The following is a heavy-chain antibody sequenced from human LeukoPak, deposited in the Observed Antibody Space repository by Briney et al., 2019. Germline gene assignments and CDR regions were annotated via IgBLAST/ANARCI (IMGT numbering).Heavy chain of an antibody. CDR3: ARDDRGTYFDY. D-gene: IGHD6-25*01. J-gene: IGHJ4*02. CDR2: VSYDGTTK. CDR1: GFTFSIYG. V-gene: IGHV3-30*03. Sequence: GGSLRLSCAASGFTFSIYGMHWVRQAPGKGLEWVAVVSYDGTTKYYADSVKGRFTISRDNSKDTVYLQMNSLRAEDTAVYYCARDDRGTYFDYWGQGTLVTVSS.